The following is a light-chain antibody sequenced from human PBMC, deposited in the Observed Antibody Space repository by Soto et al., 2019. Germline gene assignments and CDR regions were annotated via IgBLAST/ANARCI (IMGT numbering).Light chain of an antibody. CDR3: QQYGNSPPYT. J-gene: IGKJ2*01. CDR1: QSVSNNY. V-gene: IGKV3-20*01. Sequence: EIVLTQSPGTLYLSPGERATRSCRASQSVSNNYLAWYQQKPGQAPRLLIYGASTRASDIEGRFSGSGSGTDFTLTISRLESEEFAVYYCQQYGNSPPYTFGQGTKLEIK. CDR2: GAS.